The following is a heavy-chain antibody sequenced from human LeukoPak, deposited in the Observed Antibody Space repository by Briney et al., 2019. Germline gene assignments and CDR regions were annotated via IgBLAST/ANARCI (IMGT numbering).Heavy chain of an antibody. CDR1: GGSISSSNW. CDR3: ARVDPGGWYSCDQ. V-gene: IGHV4-4*02. D-gene: IGHD6-19*01. Sequence: SGTLSLTCAVSGGSISSSNWWSWVRQPPGKGLEWIGEIYHSGSTNYNPSLKSRVTISVDKSKNQFSLKLSSVTAADTAVYYCARVDPGGWYSCDQWGQGTLVTVSS. J-gene: IGHJ5*02. CDR2: IYHSGST.